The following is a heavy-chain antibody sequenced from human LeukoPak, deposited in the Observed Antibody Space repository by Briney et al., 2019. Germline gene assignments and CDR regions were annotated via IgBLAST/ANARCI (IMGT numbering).Heavy chain of an antibody. J-gene: IGHJ4*02. V-gene: IGHV3-7*01. CDR3: ARGGRPDY. CDR2: IKEDGREK. Sequence: SGGSLRLSCAASGFTFSSYSMNWVRQAPGKGLECVANIKEDGREKYYVDSVKGRFTISRDNAKNSLYLQMSSLRAEDTAVYYCARGGRPDYWGQGTLVTVSS. D-gene: IGHD3-10*01. CDR1: GFTFSSYS.